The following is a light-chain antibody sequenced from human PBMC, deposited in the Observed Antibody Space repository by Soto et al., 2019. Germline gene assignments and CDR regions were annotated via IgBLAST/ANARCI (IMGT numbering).Light chain of an antibody. Sequence: QSVLTQPASVSGSPGQSITISCTGTRSVVGAYDYVSWYQQHPDKAPKLMIYEVSNRPSGVSNRFSGSKSVNTATLTNSGLQAEDEADYYCSSYTSSSTRVFGTGTKVTVL. CDR2: EVS. CDR1: RSVVGAYDY. CDR3: SSYTSSSTRV. V-gene: IGLV2-14*03. J-gene: IGLJ1*01.